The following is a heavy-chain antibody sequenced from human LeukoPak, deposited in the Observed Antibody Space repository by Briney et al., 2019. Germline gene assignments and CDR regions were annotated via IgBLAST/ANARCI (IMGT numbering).Heavy chain of an antibody. CDR1: GNYW. D-gene: IGHD5-24*01. V-gene: IGHV3-74*01. J-gene: IGHJ4*02. Sequence: GGSLRLSCAASGNYWMHWVRQAPGKGLVWVSHINSDGSWTSYADSVKGRFTISRDNSKNSLYLQMNSLRTEDTALYYCAKDITEMATIAPFDYWGQGTLVTVSS. CDR3: AKDITEMATIAPFDY. CDR2: INSDGSWT.